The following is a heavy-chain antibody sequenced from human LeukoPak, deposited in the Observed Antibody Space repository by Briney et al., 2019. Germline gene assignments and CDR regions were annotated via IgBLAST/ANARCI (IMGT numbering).Heavy chain of an antibody. CDR2: IYHSGST. CDR1: GGSISSGGYS. V-gene: IGHV4-30-2*01. CDR3: ARDLGHSSDQANWFDP. D-gene: IGHD6-25*01. Sequence: SQTLSLTCAVSGGSISSGGYSWSWIRQPPGKGLEWIGYIYHSGSTYYNPSLKSRVTISVDTSKNQFSLKLSSVTAADTAVYYCARDLGHSSDQANWFDPWGQGTLVTVSS. J-gene: IGHJ5*02.